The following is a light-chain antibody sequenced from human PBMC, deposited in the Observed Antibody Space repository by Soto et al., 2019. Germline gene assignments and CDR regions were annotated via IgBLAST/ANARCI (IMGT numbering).Light chain of an antibody. CDR2: RNN. Sequence: QSVLTQPPSASGTPGQRVTISCSGSSSNIGSNYVYWYQKLPGTAPKLLIYRNNQRPSGVPDRFSGSKSGTSASLAISGLRSVDEADYYCAAWDDSLSGVVFGGGTKLTVL. CDR1: SSNIGSNY. J-gene: IGLJ2*01. V-gene: IGLV1-47*01. CDR3: AAWDDSLSGVV.